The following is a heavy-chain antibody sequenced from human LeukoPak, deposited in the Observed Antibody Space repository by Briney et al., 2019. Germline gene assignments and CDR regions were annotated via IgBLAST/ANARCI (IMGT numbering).Heavy chain of an antibody. J-gene: IGHJ4*02. CDR1: DGSMSGYY. V-gene: IGHV4-59*08. CDR3: ARHKSDYGDYHAH. D-gene: IGHD4-17*01. CDR2: TYYSGST. Sequence: SETLSLTCTVSDGSMSGYYWSWIRQPPGKGLEWIGYTYYSGSTNYNPSLKRRVTISEDRSMNQFSLKLSSVTAADTPVYYCARHKSDYGDYHAHWGQGTLVTVSS.